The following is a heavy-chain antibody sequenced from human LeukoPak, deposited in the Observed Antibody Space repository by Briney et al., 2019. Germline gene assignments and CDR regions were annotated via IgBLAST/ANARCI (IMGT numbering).Heavy chain of an antibody. V-gene: IGHV4-59*01. CDR2: IFYSGTT. CDR1: GDSISSYS. D-gene: IGHD3-10*01. Sequence: SETLSLTCTVSGDSISSYSWSWFRQPPGKGLEWLGYIFYSGTTNYNPSLKSRVTISIDTPKNQFALKLSSVTAADTAVYYCARGGSLDYCSGRYGYWGQGTLVTVSS. CDR3: ARGGSLDYCSGRYGY. J-gene: IGHJ4*01.